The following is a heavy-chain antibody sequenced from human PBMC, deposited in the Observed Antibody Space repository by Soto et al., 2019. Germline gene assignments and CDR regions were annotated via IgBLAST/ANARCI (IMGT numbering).Heavy chain of an antibody. CDR2: IYYSGST. D-gene: IGHD4-17*01. CDR3: ARDNGDLVDY. V-gene: IGHV4-30-4*01. J-gene: IGHJ4*02. Sequence: SETLSLTCTVSGGSISSGDYYWIWIRQPPGKGLEWIGYIYYSGSTYYNPSLKSRVTISVDTSKNQFSLKLSSVTAADTDVYYCARDNGDLVDYWGQGTLVTVSS. CDR1: GGSISSGDYY.